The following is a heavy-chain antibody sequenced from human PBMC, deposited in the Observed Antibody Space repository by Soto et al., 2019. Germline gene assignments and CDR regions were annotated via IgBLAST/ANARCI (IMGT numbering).Heavy chain of an antibody. CDR1: GYTFTSYG. J-gene: IGHJ6*02. Sequence: QVQLVQSGAEVKKPGASVKVSCKASGYTFTSYGISWVRQAPGQGLEWMGWISAYSGNTNYAQKLQGRVTMTTDTATSTAYMELRSLRSDDTAVYYCARGRSPLAARRIRYYYGMDVWGQGTTVTVSS. V-gene: IGHV1-18*01. D-gene: IGHD6-6*01. CDR3: ARGRSPLAARRIRYYYGMDV. CDR2: ISAYSGNT.